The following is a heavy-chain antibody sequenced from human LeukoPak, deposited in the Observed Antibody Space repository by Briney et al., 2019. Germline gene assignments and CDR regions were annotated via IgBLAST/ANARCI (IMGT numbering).Heavy chain of an antibody. D-gene: IGHD6-13*01. CDR2: IYTSGST. V-gene: IGHV4-4*07. Sequence: SETLSLTCTVSGGSISSYYWSWIWQPAGKGLEWIGRIYTSGSTNYNPSLKSRVTISVDTSKNQFSLKLSSVTAADTAVYYCARTTEAHSWRTRYYDYYMDVWGKGTTVTVSS. CDR3: ARTTEAHSWRTRYYDYYMDV. J-gene: IGHJ6*03. CDR1: GGSISSYY.